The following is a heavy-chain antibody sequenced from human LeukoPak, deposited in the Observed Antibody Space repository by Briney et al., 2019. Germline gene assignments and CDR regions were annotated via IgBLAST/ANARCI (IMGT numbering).Heavy chain of an antibody. CDR3: ARGFGDYYGSGSYDVDY. CDR1: GGSISSYY. CDR2: IYYSGST. Sequence: SETLSLTCTVSGGSISSYYWSWIRQPPGKGLEWIGYIYYSGSTNYNPSLKSRVTISVDTSKSQFSLKLSSVTAADTAVYYCARGFGDYYGSGSYDVDYWGQGTLVTVSS. J-gene: IGHJ4*02. D-gene: IGHD3-10*01. V-gene: IGHV4-59*01.